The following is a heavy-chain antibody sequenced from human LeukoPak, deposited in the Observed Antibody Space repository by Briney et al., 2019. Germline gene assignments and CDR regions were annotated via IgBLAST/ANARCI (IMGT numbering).Heavy chain of an antibody. CDR2: ISSSGSTM. D-gene: IGHD6-13*01. Sequence: GGSLRLSCAASGFTFSSYEMNWVRQAPGKGLEWISYISSSGSTMYYADSVKGRFTISRVNAKNSLYLQMNSLRAEDTAIYYCASSSWYALDYWGQGTLVTVSS. J-gene: IGHJ4*02. CDR1: GFTFSSYE. CDR3: ASSSWYALDY. V-gene: IGHV3-48*03.